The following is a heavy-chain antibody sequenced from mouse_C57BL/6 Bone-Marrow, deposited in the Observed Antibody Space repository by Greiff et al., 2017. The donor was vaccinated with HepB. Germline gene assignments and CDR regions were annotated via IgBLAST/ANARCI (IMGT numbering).Heavy chain of an antibody. CDR3: GSLDGYSLYAMDY. Sequence: EVQGVESGGGLVQPKGSLKLSCAASGFIFNTYAMNWVRQAPGKGLEWVARIRSKSNNYATYYADSVKDRFTISRDDSESMLYLQMNNLKTEDTAMYYCGSLDGYSLYAMDYWGQGTSVTVSS. D-gene: IGHD2-3*01. CDR1: GFIFNTYA. CDR2: IRSKSNNYAT. V-gene: IGHV10-1*01. J-gene: IGHJ4*01.